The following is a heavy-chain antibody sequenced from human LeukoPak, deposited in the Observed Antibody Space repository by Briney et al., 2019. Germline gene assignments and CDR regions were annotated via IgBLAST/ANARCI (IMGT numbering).Heavy chain of an antibody. CDR1: GASISSGSYY. CDR2: IFASGST. Sequence: PSETLSLTCTVSGASISSGSYYWNWIRQPAGKGLEWIGRIFASGSTNYNPSLKSRVTISLDTSKNQLSLKLSSVTAADTAVYYCARELSPEAFDIWGQGTMVIVSS. D-gene: IGHD1-14*01. J-gene: IGHJ3*02. V-gene: IGHV4-61*02. CDR3: ARELSPEAFDI.